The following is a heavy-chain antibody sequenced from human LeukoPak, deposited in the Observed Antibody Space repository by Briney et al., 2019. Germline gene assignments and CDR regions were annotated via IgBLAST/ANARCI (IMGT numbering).Heavy chain of an antibody. CDR1: GFTFSNYA. D-gene: IGHD3-22*01. CDR3: ARDQRYYYDSSGTYYFDY. J-gene: IGHJ4*02. CDR2: LSDDGFKT. V-gene: IGHV3-21*01. Sequence: PGGSLRLSCAPSGFTFSNYAMNWVRQAPGKGLEWASGLSDDGFKTYYADSVKGRFTISRDNAENSLYLQMNRLRAEDTAVYYCARDQRYYYDSSGTYYFDYWGQGTLVTVSS.